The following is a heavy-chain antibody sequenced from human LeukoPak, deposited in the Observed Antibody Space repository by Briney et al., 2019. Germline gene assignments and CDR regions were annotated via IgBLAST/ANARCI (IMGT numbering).Heavy chain of an antibody. J-gene: IGHJ4*02. D-gene: IGHD5-18*01. CDR3: ARCTDTAMVNALYYFDY. CDR1: GGSISRYY. Sequence: PSETLSLTCIVSGGSISRYYWSWIRQPPGKGLEWIGYIYFSGSTYYNPSLKSRVTISVDTSKNQISLKLTSVTAADTAVYYCARCTDTAMVNALYYFDYWGQGTLVTVSS. CDR2: IYFSGST. V-gene: IGHV4-59*08.